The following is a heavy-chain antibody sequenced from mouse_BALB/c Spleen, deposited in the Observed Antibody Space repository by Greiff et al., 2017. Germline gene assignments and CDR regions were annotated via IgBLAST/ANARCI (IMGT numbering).Heavy chain of an antibody. D-gene: IGHD1-2*01. V-gene: IGHV1-87*01. Sequence: VQLQQSGAELARPGASVKLSCKASGYTFTSYWMQWVKQRPGQGLEWIGAIYPGDGDTRYTQKFKGKATLTADKSSSTAYMQLSSLASEDSAVYYCARSTATYYFDYWGQGTTLTVSS. CDR1: GYTFTSYW. CDR2: IYPGDGDT. CDR3: ARSTATYYFDY. J-gene: IGHJ2*01.